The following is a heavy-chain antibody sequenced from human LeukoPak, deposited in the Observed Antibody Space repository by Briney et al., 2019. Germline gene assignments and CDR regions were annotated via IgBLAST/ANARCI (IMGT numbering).Heavy chain of an antibody. V-gene: IGHV3-23*01. J-gene: IGHJ4*02. CDR1: GFPFSIYA. Sequence: GGSLRLSCAASGFPFSIYAMSWVRQAPGKGLEWVSAISGSGGSTYYADSVKGRFTISRDNPKNTLYLQMNSLRAEDTAVYYCAKALIVRGYSYGYYFDYWGQGTLVTVSS. CDR3: AKALIVRGYSYGYYFDY. CDR2: ISGSGGST. D-gene: IGHD5-18*01.